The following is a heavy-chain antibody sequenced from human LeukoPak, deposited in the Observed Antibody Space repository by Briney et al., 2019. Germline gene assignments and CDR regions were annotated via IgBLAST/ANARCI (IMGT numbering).Heavy chain of an antibody. D-gene: IGHD2-21*02. CDR2: IYHSGTT. CDR3: ARDPAMTFNWFDP. Sequence: SETLSLTCGVSGYSISSGYWAWIRQPPGKGLEWIASIYHSGTTYSNPSLQSRVTLSVDTSRNQFSLKLSAVTAADTAVCYCARDPAMTFNWFDPWGQGTLVIVSS. J-gene: IGHJ5*02. CDR1: GYSISSGY. V-gene: IGHV4-38-2*02.